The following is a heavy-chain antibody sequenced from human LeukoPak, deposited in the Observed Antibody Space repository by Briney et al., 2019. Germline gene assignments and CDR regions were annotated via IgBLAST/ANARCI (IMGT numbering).Heavy chain of an antibody. CDR3: ARDGRRRITMDTGALDI. CDR1: GGSISGYY. CDR2: VYPSGST. J-gene: IGHJ3*02. Sequence: PSETLSLTCTVSGGSISGYYWSWIRQSAGKGLEWLGRVYPSGSTNYNPSLKSRVTISMDTSTNQFSLKLTSVTAADTAVYYCARDGRRRITMDTGALDIWGQGTMVTVSS. V-gene: IGHV4-4*07. D-gene: IGHD3-10*01.